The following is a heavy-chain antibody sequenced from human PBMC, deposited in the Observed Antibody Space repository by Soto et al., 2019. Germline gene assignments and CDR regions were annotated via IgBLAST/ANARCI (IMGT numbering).Heavy chain of an antibody. CDR1: GDSITGDNW. J-gene: IGHJ6*02. CDR3: ATHGYCRMGV. CDR2: IHHSGAT. V-gene: IGHV4-4*02. Sequence: QVQLQESGPGLVQPSGTLSLTCAVSGDSITGDNWWSWVRQPPGKGLEWIGEIHHSGATNYNPSLRSRVTISVDKSRNQFSLKLSSVTAADSAMFYCATHGYCRMGVWGRGTTVTVSS.